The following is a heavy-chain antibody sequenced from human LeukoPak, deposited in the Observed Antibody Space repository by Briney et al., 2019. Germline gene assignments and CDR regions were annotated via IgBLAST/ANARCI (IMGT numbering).Heavy chain of an antibody. D-gene: IGHD3-10*01. Sequence: GGSLRLSCAASGLTFNSYAMSWVRQAPGKGLECVSVISGSGGSISYVDSVKGRFTISRDNSKNTVYLQMNSLRAEDTAVYHCVRGIDYWGQGTLVTVSS. CDR1: GLTFNSYA. CDR2: ISGSGGSI. V-gene: IGHV3-23*01. CDR3: VRGIDY. J-gene: IGHJ4*02.